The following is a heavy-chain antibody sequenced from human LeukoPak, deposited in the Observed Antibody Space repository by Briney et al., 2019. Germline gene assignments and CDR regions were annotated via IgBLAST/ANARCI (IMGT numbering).Heavy chain of an antibody. Sequence: ASVKVSCKASGGTFSSYAISWVRQAPGQGLEWMGWISAYNGNTNYAQKLQGRVTMTTDTSTSTAYMELRSLRSDDTAVYYCARRGGNQYYFDYWGQGALVTVSS. CDR2: ISAYNGNT. V-gene: IGHV1-18*01. CDR3: ARRGGNQYYFDY. CDR1: GGTFSSYA. D-gene: IGHD4-23*01. J-gene: IGHJ4*02.